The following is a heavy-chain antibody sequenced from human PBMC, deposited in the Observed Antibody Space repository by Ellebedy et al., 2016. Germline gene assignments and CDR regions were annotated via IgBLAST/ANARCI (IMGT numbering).Heavy chain of an antibody. V-gene: IGHV3-21*01. CDR2: ISSSSSYI. J-gene: IGHJ4*02. CDR1: GFTFSSYS. D-gene: IGHD3-22*01. Sequence: GGSLRLSCAASGFTFSSYSMNWVRQAPGKGLEWVSSISSSSSYIYYADSVKGRFTISRDNAKNSLYLQMNSLRTEDTAVYYCARGPHYDSSGYYQKPPHFDYWGQGTLVTVSS. CDR3: ARGPHYDSSGYYQKPPHFDY.